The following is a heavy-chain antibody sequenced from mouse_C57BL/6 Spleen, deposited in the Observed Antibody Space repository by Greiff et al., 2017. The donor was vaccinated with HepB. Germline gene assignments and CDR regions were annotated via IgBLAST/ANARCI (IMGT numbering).Heavy chain of an antibody. J-gene: IGHJ3*01. Sequence: EVQLQQSGPELVKPGASVKISCKASGYTFTDYYMNWVKQSHGKSLEWIGDINPNNGGTSYNQKFKGKATLTVDKSSSTAYMELRSLTSEDSAVYYCASPLYSNYEGFAYWGQGTLVTVSA. CDR2: INPNNGGT. V-gene: IGHV1-26*01. CDR3: ASPLYSNYEGFAY. D-gene: IGHD2-5*01. CDR1: GYTFTDYY.